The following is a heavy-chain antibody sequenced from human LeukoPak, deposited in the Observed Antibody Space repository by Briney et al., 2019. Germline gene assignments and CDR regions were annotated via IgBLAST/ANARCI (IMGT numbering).Heavy chain of an antibody. V-gene: IGHV3-48*01. CDR3: ARGEYYESSGYYHYDY. D-gene: IGHD3-22*01. CDR1: GFTFSSYS. Sequence: GGSLRLSCAASGFTFSSYSMNWVRQAPGKGLEWVSYISSSSSTIYYADSVKGRFTISRDNAKNSLYLQMNSLRAEDTAIYYCARGEYYESSGYYHYDYWGQGTLVTVSS. CDR2: ISSSSSTI. J-gene: IGHJ4*02.